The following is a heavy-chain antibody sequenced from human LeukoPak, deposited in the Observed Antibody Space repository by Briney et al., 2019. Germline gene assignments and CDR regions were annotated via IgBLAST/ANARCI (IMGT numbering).Heavy chain of an antibody. D-gene: IGHD3-16*01. Sequence: GGSLRLSCVASGFGFSAYAMSWVRLPPGKGLEWVSGPSGSGGMTFYADSVKGRFTISRDNSKNTLYLQLNSLRVDDTAIYYCAKTDFSWGYYFDYWGQGTLVAVAS. J-gene: IGHJ4*02. CDR2: PSGSGGMT. CDR1: GFGFSAYA. V-gene: IGHV3-23*01. CDR3: AKTDFSWGYYFDY.